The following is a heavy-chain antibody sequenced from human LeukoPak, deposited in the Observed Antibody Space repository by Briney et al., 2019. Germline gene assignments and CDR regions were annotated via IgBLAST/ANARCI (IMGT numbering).Heavy chain of an antibody. CDR1: GFSFSTYW. J-gene: IGHJ6*02. V-gene: IGHV3-74*01. Sequence: GGSLRLSCAASGFSFSTYWMHWVRQVPGKGLMWVARINGDGRLTNYADSAKGRFTISRDNAKKTLYLQMNSLGAEDSAVYYCARGRPFWDYYYGMDVWGQGTTVTVSS. CDR2: INGDGRLT. CDR3: ARGRPFWDYYYGMDV. D-gene: IGHD3-3*01.